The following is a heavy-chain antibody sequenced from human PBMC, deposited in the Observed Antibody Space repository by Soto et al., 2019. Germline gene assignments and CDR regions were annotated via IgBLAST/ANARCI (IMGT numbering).Heavy chain of an antibody. CDR3: ASRYGEVYYYYGMDV. V-gene: IGHV1-69*13. CDR2: IIPIFGTA. Sequence: GASVKVSCKASGGTFSSYAISWVRQAPGQGLEWMGGIIPIFGTANYAQKFQGRVTITADESTSTAYMELSSLRSEDTAVYYCASRYGEVYYYYGMDVWGQGTTVTVSS. D-gene: IGHD1-1*01. J-gene: IGHJ6*02. CDR1: GGTFSSYA.